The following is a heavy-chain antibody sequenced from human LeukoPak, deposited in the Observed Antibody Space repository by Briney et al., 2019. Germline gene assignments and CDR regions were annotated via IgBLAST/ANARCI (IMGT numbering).Heavy chain of an antibody. CDR2: IYTSGST. V-gene: IGHV4-61*02. J-gene: IGHJ3*02. CDR3: ARESPYDFWSGYYETDAFDI. CDR1: GGSISSGSYY. Sequence: SETLSLTCTVSGGSISSGSYYWSWIRQPAGKGLEWIGRIYTSGSTNYNPSLKSRVTISVDTSKNQFSLKLSSVTAADTAVYYCARESPYDFWSGYYETDAFDIWGQGTMVTVSS. D-gene: IGHD3-3*01.